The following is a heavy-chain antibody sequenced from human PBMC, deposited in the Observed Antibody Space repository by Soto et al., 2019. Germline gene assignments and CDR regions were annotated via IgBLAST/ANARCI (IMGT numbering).Heavy chain of an antibody. V-gene: IGHV1-69*01. CDR2: IIPIFGAA. D-gene: IGHD2-21*02. CDR1: GGTFNNYA. J-gene: IGHJ6*02. Sequence: QVQLVQSGAEVKKPGSSVKVSCKASGGTFNNYAISWVRQAPGQGLEWMGGIIPIFGAAHYAQKFQGRVTITADESTSTSYMELSSLRSEDTAVYYCARAYCGGDCTRSYYYYGMDVWGQGTPVSVPS. CDR3: ARAYCGGDCTRSYYYYGMDV.